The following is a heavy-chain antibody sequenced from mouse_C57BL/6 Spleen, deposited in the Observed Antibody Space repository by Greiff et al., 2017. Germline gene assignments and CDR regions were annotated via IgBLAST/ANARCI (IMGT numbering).Heavy chain of an antibody. Sequence: QVQLKQPGAELVKPGASVKLSCKASGYTFTSYWMHWVKQRPGQGLEWIGMIHPNSGSTNYNEKFKSKATLTVDKSSSTAYMQLSSLTSEDSAVYYCARGGLGLYYFDYWGQGTTLTVSS. CDR1: GYTFTSYW. J-gene: IGHJ2*01. V-gene: IGHV1-64*01. CDR2: IHPNSGST. D-gene: IGHD4-1*01. CDR3: ARGGLGLYYFDY.